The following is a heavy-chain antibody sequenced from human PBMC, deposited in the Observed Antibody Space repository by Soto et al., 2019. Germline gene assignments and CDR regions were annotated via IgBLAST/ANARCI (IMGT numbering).Heavy chain of an antibody. V-gene: IGHV1-3*01. CDR3: ARDLMYSSIPPGP. J-gene: IGHJ5*02. CDR1: GYTFTSYA. CDR2: INAGNGNT. Sequence: ASVKVSCKASGYTFTSYAMHWVRQAPGQRLEWMGWINAGNGNTNYAQKLQGRVTMTTDTSTSTAYMELRSLRSDDTAVYYCARDLMYSSIPPGPWGQGTLVTVSS. D-gene: IGHD6-19*01.